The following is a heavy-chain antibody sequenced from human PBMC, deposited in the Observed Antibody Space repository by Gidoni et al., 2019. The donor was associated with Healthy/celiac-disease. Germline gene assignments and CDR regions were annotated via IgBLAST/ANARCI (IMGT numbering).Heavy chain of an antibody. V-gene: IGHV3-23*01. CDR2: ISGSGGST. J-gene: IGHJ4*02. Sequence: EVQVLESGGGLVQPGGSLRLSCAASGFTFSSYAMSWVRRAPGKGLEWVSGISGSGGSTYYADSVKGRFTISRDNSKNTLYLQMNSLRAEDTAVYYCSKPTLSGWTLSPLDYWGQGTLLTVSS. D-gene: IGHD2-15*01. CDR3: SKPTLSGWTLSPLDY. CDR1: GFTFSSYA.